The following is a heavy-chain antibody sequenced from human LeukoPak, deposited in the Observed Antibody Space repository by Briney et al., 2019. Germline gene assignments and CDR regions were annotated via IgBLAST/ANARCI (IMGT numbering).Heavy chain of an antibody. D-gene: IGHD6-19*01. J-gene: IGHJ4*02. Sequence: GASVKVSCKASGYTFTGYYMHWVRQAPGQGLEWMGIINPSGGSTSYAQKFQGRVTMTRDTSTSTVYMELSSLRSEDTAVYYCARSSAVAGHRDYWGQGTLVTVSS. CDR1: GYTFTGYY. CDR3: ARSSAVAGHRDY. V-gene: IGHV1-46*01. CDR2: INPSGGST.